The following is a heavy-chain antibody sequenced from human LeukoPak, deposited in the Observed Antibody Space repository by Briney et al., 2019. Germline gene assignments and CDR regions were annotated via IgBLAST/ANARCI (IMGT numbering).Heavy chain of an antibody. Sequence: SGTLSLTCAVYGGSFSGYYWSWIRQPPGKGLEWIGEINHSGSTNYNPSLKSRVTISVDTSKNQFSLKLSSVTAADTAVYYCARGRPRLGRVYFDYWGQETLVTVSS. CDR1: GGSFSGYY. CDR2: INHSGST. CDR3: ARGRPRLGRVYFDY. D-gene: IGHD3-10*01. V-gene: IGHV4-34*01. J-gene: IGHJ4*02.